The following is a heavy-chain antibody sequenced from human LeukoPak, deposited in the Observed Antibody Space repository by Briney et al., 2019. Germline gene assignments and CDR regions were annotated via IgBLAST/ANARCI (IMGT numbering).Heavy chain of an antibody. CDR3: AKTTTGYSSGRYPGWPVDY. V-gene: IGHV3-23*01. J-gene: IGHJ4*02. Sequence: GGSLRLSCAASGFTFSSYAVSWVRQAPGKGLEWVSAISGSGGGTYYADSVKGRFTISRDNSKDTVYLQMNSLSTEDTAVYYCAKTTTGYSSGRYPGWPVDYWGEGTLVTVSS. CDR1: GFTFSSYA. CDR2: ISGSGGGT. D-gene: IGHD6-19*01.